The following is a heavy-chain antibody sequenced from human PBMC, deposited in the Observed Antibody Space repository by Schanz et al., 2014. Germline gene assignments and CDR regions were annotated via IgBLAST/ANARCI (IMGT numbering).Heavy chain of an antibody. J-gene: IGHJ5*02. D-gene: IGHD6-13*01. CDR3: ARDLIAAAESWFDP. CDR1: GYTLKDHA. CDR2: INPANGNA. Sequence: QVQLVQSGPEVKKPGASVKVSCQASGYTLKDHAMHWVRQAPGQSLEWLCWINPANGNAHYSPRLNGRVTISSDTAASTVYLHFSSLKSDDTAVYYCARDLIAAAESWFDPWGQGTPITVSS. V-gene: IGHV1-3*01.